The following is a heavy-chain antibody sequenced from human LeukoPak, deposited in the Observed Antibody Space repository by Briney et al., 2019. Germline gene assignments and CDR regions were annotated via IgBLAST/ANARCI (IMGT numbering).Heavy chain of an antibody. CDR3: ARDSPGTTASDY. Sequence: GGSLRLSCAASGFTFGSYRMNWVRQAPGKGPEGVSSISASGSYIYYADSLKGRFTISRDNTKNSLYLQMNSLRAGDTAVYYCARDSPGTTASDYWGQGTLVTVSS. V-gene: IGHV3-21*01. CDR2: ISASGSYI. J-gene: IGHJ4*02. D-gene: IGHD1-1*01. CDR1: GFTFGSYR.